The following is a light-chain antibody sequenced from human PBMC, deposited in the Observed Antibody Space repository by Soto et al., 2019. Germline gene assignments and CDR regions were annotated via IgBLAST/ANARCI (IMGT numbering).Light chain of an antibody. Sequence: EVVLTQSPATLSLSPGERATLSCRASQSVSRHLAWYQQKPGQAPRLLILDASDRATGIPARFSGSGSGTNFTLTISRLEPEDFAVYYCQQYGRSPFTFGQGTKLQIK. CDR2: DAS. V-gene: IGKV3-11*01. CDR3: QQYGRSPFT. CDR1: QSVSRH. J-gene: IGKJ2*01.